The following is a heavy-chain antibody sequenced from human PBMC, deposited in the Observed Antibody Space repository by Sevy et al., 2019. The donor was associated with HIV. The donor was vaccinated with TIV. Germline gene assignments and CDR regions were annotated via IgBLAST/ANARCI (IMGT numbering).Heavy chain of an antibody. V-gene: IGHV1-2*02. J-gene: IGHJ6*02. CDR1: ASTFTAYY. Sequence: ASVKVSCKTSASTFTAYYMHWLRQAPGQGLEWMGWINPNSDGTKYAQRFQGRVSMTADTSISTAYMELSRLTSDDTAVYYCARDRVIFGGGGGLDVWGQGTTVTVPS. CDR2: INPNSDGT. CDR3: ARDRVIFGGGGGLDV. D-gene: IGHD3-3*02.